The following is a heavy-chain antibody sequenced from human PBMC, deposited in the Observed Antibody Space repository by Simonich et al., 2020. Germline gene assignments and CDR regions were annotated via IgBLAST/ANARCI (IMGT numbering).Heavy chain of an antibody. D-gene: IGHD1-26*01. J-gene: IGHJ4*02. V-gene: IGHV1-8*02. CDR2: KNPNRDNT. Sequence: QVQLVQSGAEVKKPGASVKVSCKASGYTFTSYDINWVRQATGQGLEWMGRKNPNRDNTGYAQKFQGRVTMTRNTSISTAYMELSSLRSEDTAVYYCARTYSGSYYYFDYWGQGTLVTVSS. CDR3: ARTYSGSYYYFDY. CDR1: GYTFTSYD.